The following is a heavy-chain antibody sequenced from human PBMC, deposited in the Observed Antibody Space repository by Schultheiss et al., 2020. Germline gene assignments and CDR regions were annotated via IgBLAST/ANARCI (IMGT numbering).Heavy chain of an antibody. Sequence: ASVKVSCKASGYTFTGYYMHWVRQAPGQGLEWMGWINPNSGGTNYAQKFQGRVTMTRDTSISTAYMELRSLRSDDTAVYYCARYLPIYCSGGSCYSRGNYYYYYMDVWGKGTTVTVSS. CDR1: GYTFTGYY. J-gene: IGHJ6*03. V-gene: IGHV1-2*02. CDR3: ARYLPIYCSGGSCYSRGNYYYYYMDV. CDR2: INPNSGGT. D-gene: IGHD2-15*01.